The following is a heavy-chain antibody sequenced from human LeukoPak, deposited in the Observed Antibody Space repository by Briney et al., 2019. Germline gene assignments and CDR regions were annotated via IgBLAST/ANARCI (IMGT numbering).Heavy chain of an antibody. V-gene: IGHV3-53*01. J-gene: IGHJ4*02. CDR2: IHSGGRT. D-gene: IGHD3-3*01. CDR3: ARIKNDFWSGYYVDY. Sequence: TGGSLRLSCAASGFNVSSNYRKWVRHTPGKGLEWVSVIHSGGRTYYADSVKGRFTISRDNSKNTLYLQMNSLRAEDTAVYYCARIKNDFWSGYYVDYWGQGTLVTVSS. CDR1: GFNVSSNY.